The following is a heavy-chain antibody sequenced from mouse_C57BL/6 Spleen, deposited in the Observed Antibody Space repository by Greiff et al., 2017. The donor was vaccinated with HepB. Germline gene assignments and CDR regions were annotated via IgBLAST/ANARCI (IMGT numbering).Heavy chain of an antibody. D-gene: IGHD3-1*01. CDR3: ARSGGQGYFDY. J-gene: IGHJ2*01. V-gene: IGHV1-64*01. CDR1: GYTFTSYW. CDR2: IHPNSGST. Sequence: QVQLQQPGAELVKPGASVKLSCKASGYTFTSYWMHWVKQRPGQGLEWIGMIHPNSGSTNYNEKFKSKATLTEDKSSSTAYMQLSSLTSEDSAVYYCARSGGQGYFDYWGQGTTLTVSS.